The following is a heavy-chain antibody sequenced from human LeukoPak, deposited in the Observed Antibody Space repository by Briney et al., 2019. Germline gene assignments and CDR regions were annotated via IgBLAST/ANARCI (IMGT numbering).Heavy chain of an antibody. D-gene: IGHD4-11*01. CDR2: IYHSGST. Sequence: PSQTLSLTCTVSGGSISSGGYYWSWIRQPPGKGLEWIGYIYHSGSTYYNPSLKSRVTISVDRSKNQFSLKLSSVTAADTAVYYCARKRTVTVSDYWGQGTLVTVSS. CDR3: ARKRTVTVSDY. J-gene: IGHJ4*02. V-gene: IGHV4-30-2*01. CDR1: GGSISSGGYY.